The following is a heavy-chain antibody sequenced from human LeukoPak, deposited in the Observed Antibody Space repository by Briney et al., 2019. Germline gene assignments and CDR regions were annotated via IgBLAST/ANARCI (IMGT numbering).Heavy chain of an antibody. CDR1: GFSISSHY. CDR3: GRDALVGYFSYYYMDV. D-gene: IGHD2-15*01. Sequence: SETLSLTCTASGFSISSHYWTWIRQSPVKGLKWIGDISNSGSTSYNPSLKSRVTISIDTSKNQFSLKLSSVTAADTAVYYCGRDALVGYFSYYYMDVWGKGTTVTVSS. V-gene: IGHV4-59*11. J-gene: IGHJ6*03. CDR2: ISNSGST.